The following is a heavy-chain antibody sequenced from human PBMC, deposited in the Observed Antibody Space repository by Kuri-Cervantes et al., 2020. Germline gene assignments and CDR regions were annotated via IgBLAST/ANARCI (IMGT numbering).Heavy chain of an antibody. CDR3: AKAWGVLISEWVHY. J-gene: IGHJ4*02. Sequence: GESLKISCAVSGFTFSYYSMNWVRQAPGKGLEWVSYISSISSTIYYADSVKGRFTISRDNAKNSLYLQMNSLRVEDTAVYYCAKAWGVLISEWVHYWGQGTLVTVSS. CDR2: ISSISSTI. D-gene: IGHD3-3*01. V-gene: IGHV3-48*01. CDR1: GFTFSYYS.